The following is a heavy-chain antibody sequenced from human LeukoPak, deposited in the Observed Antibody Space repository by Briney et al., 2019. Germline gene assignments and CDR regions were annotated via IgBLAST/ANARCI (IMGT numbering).Heavy chain of an antibody. CDR1: GYTFTGYY. CDR3: AREGEGEVTAIDY. Sequence: ASVTVSCKASGYTFTGYYLHWVRQAPGQGLEWMGWINPNSGGTNYAQKFQGRVTMTRDTSISTAYMELSRLRSDDTAVYYCAREGEGEVTAIDYWGQGTLVTVSS. D-gene: IGHD2-21*02. V-gene: IGHV1-2*02. J-gene: IGHJ4*02. CDR2: INPNSGGT.